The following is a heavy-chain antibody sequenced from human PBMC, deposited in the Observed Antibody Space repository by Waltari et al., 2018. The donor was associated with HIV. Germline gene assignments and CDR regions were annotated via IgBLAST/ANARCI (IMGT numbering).Heavy chain of an antibody. CDR2: RRGDGQST. D-gene: IGHD3-9*01. V-gene: IGHV3-64D*06. J-gene: IGHJ4*02. CDR1: GFTFSRYA. CDR3: AKGNYDVLTGYYGPSFEY. Sequence: EVDLVESGGTLVQPGGSLRLSCSASGFTFSRYAIHWVRQTPGKGLEYVSARRGDGQSTYYAGSLKGRFTITRDNSKNTVWLEMRSLRAEDTAVYYCAKGNYDVLTGYYGPSFEYWGQGTLVTVSS.